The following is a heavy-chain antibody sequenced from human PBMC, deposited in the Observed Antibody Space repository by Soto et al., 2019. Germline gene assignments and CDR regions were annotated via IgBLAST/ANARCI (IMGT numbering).Heavy chain of an antibody. Sequence: ASLKVSWKSSGYAFTACYIHWVRQAPGQGLEWMGWIDPNTGDTNYAQNFQGRVTMTRDTSISTAYMEVTRLKSDDTAVYYCARDRPPDLWGQGTLVNVSS. CDR3: ARDRPPDL. J-gene: IGHJ4*02. CDR1: GYAFTACY. V-gene: IGHV1-2*02. CDR2: IDPNTGDT.